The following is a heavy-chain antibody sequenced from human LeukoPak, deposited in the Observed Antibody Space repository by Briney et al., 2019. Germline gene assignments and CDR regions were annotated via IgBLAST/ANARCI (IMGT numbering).Heavy chain of an antibody. CDR2: ISSSSSYI. CDR1: GFTVSSNY. J-gene: IGHJ4*02. CDR3: ARQTYYDSSGYYSPY. Sequence: GGSLRLSCAASGFTVSSNYMSWVRQAPGKGLEWVSSISSSSSYIYYADSVKGRFTISRDNAKNSLYLQMNSLRAEGTAVYYCARQTYYDSSGYYSPYWGQGTLVTVSS. V-gene: IGHV3-21*01. D-gene: IGHD3-22*01.